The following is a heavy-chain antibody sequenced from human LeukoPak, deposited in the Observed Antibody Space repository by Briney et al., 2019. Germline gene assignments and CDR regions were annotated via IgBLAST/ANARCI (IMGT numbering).Heavy chain of an antibody. J-gene: IGHJ3*02. CDR1: GFTFSSYA. CDR2: ISYDGSNK. D-gene: IGHD3-3*01. CDR3: ARVGRYYDFWSGIDI. Sequence: GRSLRLSCAASGFTFSSYAMHWVRQAPGKGLEWVAVISYDGSNKYYADSVKGRFTISRDNSKNTLYLQMNSLRAEDTAVYYCARVGRYYDFWSGIDIWGQGTMVIVSS. V-gene: IGHV3-30-3*01.